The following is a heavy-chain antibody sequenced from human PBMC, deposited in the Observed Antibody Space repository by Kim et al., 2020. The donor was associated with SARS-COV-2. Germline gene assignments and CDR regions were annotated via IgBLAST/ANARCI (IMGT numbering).Heavy chain of an antibody. D-gene: IGHD3-10*01. Sequence: SETLSLTCAVYGGSFIGYYWSWIRQPPGKGLEWIGEINHRGRTNYNPSLKSRVTISVDTSKNQFSLKLSSVPAADTAVYYCARGGYGSGSSGSWFDPWGQGTLVTVSS. CDR3: ARGGYGSGSSGSWFDP. CDR2: INHRGRT. V-gene: IGHV4-34*01. CDR1: GGSFIGYY. J-gene: IGHJ5*02.